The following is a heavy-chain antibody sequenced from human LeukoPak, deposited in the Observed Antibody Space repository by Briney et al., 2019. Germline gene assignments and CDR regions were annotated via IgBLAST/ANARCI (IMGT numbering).Heavy chain of an antibody. CDR2: IYYSGST. Sequence: PSETLSLTCTVSGGSISSGDYYWSWIRQPPGKGLEWIGYIYYSGSTYYNPSLKSRVTISVDTSKNQFSLKLGSVTAADTAVYYCARGSSSWYRAFEYWGQGTLVTVSS. D-gene: IGHD6-13*01. CDR1: GGSISSGDYY. CDR3: ARGSSSWYRAFEY. J-gene: IGHJ4*02. V-gene: IGHV4-30-4*01.